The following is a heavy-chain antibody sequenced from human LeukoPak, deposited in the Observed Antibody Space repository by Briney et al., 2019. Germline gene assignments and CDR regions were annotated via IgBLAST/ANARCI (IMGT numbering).Heavy chain of an antibody. D-gene: IGHD1-26*01. J-gene: IGHJ4*02. Sequence: SETLSLTCTVSGGSIISYDWSWIRQPAGKGLEWIGRIYTSGSTKYNPSLKSRVTMSLDTSKNQFSLNLSSVTAADTAVYYCAGRVGATIWTGMEFWGQGILVTVSS. CDR1: GGSIISYD. V-gene: IGHV4-4*07. CDR3: AGRVGATIWTGMEF. CDR2: IYTSGST.